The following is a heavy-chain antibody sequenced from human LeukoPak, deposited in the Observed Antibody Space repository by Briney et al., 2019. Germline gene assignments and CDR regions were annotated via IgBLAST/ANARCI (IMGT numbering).Heavy chain of an antibody. CDR1: GFTVRNNY. Sequence: TGGSLRLSCAASGFTVRNNYMSWVRQAPGKGLEWVSVIYSGGSTYYADSVKGRFTISRDNSKNTLYLQMNSLRAEDTAVYFCATGERMVRGDGVDYWGQGTLGTVSS. D-gene: IGHD3-10*01. CDR3: ATGERMVRGDGVDY. CDR2: IYSGGST. V-gene: IGHV3-66*01. J-gene: IGHJ4*02.